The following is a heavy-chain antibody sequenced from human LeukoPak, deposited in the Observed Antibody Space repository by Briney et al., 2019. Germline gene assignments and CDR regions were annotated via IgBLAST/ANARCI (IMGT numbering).Heavy chain of an antibody. Sequence: GGSLRLSCAASGFTFSSYGMHWVRQAPGKGLEWVSSISSSSSYIYYADSVKGRFTISRDNAKNSLYLQMNSLRAEDTAVYYCARFSGRWPLFDYWGQGTLVTVSS. CDR3: ARFSGRWPLFDY. J-gene: IGHJ4*02. CDR2: ISSSSSYI. D-gene: IGHD5-24*01. CDR1: GFTFSSYG. V-gene: IGHV3-21*01.